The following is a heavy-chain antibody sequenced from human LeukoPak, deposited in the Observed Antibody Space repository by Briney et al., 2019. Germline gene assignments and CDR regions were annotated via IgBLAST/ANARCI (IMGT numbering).Heavy chain of an antibody. CDR2: IYYSGST. CDR3: ARVDCSGGTCRLDF. D-gene: IGHD2-15*01. V-gene: IGHV4-31*01. CDR1: GGSISSGSYY. Sequence: SETLSPTCTVSGGSISSGSYYWSWIRQPPGKALEWIGYIYYSGSTYYNPSLKSPVTLSVDTSKKQFSLKVNSVTAADTAAYYCARVDCSGGTCRLDFWGQGTLVTVSA. J-gene: IGHJ4*02.